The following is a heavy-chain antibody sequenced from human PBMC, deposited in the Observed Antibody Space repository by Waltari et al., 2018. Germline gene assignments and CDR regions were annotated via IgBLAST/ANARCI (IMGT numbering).Heavy chain of an antibody. D-gene: IGHD6-19*01. CDR2: IEQDGSEK. J-gene: IGHJ4*02. CDR3: AGGSGWLPDS. CDR1: GFRFRNYW. V-gene: IGHV3-7*04. Sequence: EVHLVESGGGLVQPGGDLRRSCAASGFRFRNYWMNWVHQAPEKGLEWVANIEQDGSEKNYVDSVKGRFTISRDNAKSSVYLQMNSLRAEDTAVYYCAGGSGWLPDSWGQGTLVTVSS.